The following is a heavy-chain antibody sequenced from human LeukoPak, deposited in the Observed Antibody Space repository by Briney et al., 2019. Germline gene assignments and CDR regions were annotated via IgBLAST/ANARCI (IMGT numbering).Heavy chain of an antibody. J-gene: IGHJ4*02. CDR3: ARGERNVLPFDY. V-gene: IGHV3-21*01. Sequence: QPGGSLRLSCLASGFTFGSYEVNWIRQAPGKGLEWVSSISSSSSYIYYADSVKGRFTISRDNAKNSLYLQMNSLRAEDTAVYYCARGERNVLPFDYWGQGTLVTVSS. D-gene: IGHD2-15*01. CDR1: GFTFGSYE. CDR2: ISSSSSYI.